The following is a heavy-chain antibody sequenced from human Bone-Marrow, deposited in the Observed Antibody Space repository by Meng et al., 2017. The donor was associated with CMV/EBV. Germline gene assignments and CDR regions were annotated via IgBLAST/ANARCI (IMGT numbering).Heavy chain of an antibody. CDR2: IYSGGST. Sequence: GESLKISCAASGFTVSSNYMSWVRQAPGKGLEWVSVIYSGGSTYDADPVKGRFTISRDNTKNTLYLQMNSLRAEDTAVYYCARDEGGDNYFDYWGQGTLVTVSS. CDR3: ARDEGGDNYFDY. CDR1: GFTVSSNY. D-gene: IGHD2-21*01. J-gene: IGHJ4*02. V-gene: IGHV3-53*01.